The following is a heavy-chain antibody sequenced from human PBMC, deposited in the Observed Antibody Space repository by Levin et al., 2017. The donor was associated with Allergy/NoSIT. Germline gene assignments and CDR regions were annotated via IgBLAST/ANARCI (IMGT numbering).Heavy chain of an antibody. V-gene: IGHV3-21*01. CDR2: ISSTGSYI. D-gene: IGHD3-16*01. Sequence: GESLKISCAASGFTFSPYSMNWVRQAPGKGLEWVSSISSTGSYIYYRDSVKGRFTISRDNAKNSLSLEMNTLRAEDTAIYYCACEPERGKWFDPWGQGTLVTVSS. CDR3: ACEPERGKWFDP. CDR1: GFTFSPYS. J-gene: IGHJ5*02.